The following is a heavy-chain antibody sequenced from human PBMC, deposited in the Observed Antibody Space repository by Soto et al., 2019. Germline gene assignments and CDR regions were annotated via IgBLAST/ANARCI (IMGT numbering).Heavy chain of an antibody. D-gene: IGHD3-3*01. CDR3: ASHYDMWSGYLSPVDY. CDR1: GYTFSDYY. Sequence: QVQLVESGGDLVKRGGSLRLSCAASGYTFSDYYMSWIRQAPGKGLEWISYIDTSSTKIYYADSVKGRFTISRDNAKNSLYLEMNRLRDEDTAVYYCASHYDMWSGYLSPVDYWGQGTLVTVS. J-gene: IGHJ4*02. CDR2: IDTSSTKI. V-gene: IGHV3-11*01.